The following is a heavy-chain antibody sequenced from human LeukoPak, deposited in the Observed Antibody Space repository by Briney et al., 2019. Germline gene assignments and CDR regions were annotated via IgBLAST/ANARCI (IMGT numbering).Heavy chain of an antibody. CDR2: IKSKTDGGTT. CDR1: GFTFSIAW. CDR3: TASYGDSYFDY. V-gene: IGHV3-15*01. Sequence: PGGSLRLSCAASGFTFSIAWMTWVRQAPGKGLEWVGRIKSKTDGGTTDFAAPVKGRFTISRDDSENTLYLQMNSLETEDTAVYYCTASYGDSYFDYWGQGTLVTVSS. D-gene: IGHD4-17*01. J-gene: IGHJ4*02.